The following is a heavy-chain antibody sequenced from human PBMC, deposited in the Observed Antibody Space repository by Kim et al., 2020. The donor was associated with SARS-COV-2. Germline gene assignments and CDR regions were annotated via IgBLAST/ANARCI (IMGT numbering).Heavy chain of an antibody. V-gene: IGHV3-23*01. CDR3: AKGVTNSGFDY. J-gene: IGHJ4*02. CDR2: ISWDGKRT. CDR1: GFTFSTSP. D-gene: IGHD4-17*01. Sequence: GGSLRLFCAASGFTFSTSPMGWVRQAPGKGLEWVSRISWDGKRTYYADSVKGRVTISSDKSKNTLYLHMNSLRVEDTAVYYCAKGVTNSGFDYWGQGT.